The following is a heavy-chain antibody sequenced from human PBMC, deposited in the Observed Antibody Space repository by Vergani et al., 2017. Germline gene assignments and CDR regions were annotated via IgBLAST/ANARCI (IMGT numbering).Heavy chain of an antibody. CDR2: IVVGSGNT. V-gene: IGHV1-58*01. J-gene: IGHJ3*02. CDR3: ATRGQQLGPYDAFDI. D-gene: IGHD6-13*01. Sequence: QMQLVQSGPEVKKPATSVKVSCKASGFTFTSSAVQWVRQARGQRLEWIGWIVVGSGNTNYAQKFQGRVTITADESTSTAYMELSSLRSEDTAVYYCATRGQQLGPYDAFDIWGQGTMVTVSS. CDR1: GFTFTSSA.